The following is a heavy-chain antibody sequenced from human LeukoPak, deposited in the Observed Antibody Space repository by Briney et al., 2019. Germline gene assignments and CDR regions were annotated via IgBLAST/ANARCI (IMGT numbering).Heavy chain of an antibody. CDR1: GYTLTELS. CDR3: ATVQKQDYDTRPYYDH. J-gene: IGHJ4*02. V-gene: IGHV1-24*01. CDR2: FDPEDGET. Sequence: SVTVSCKVYGYTLTELSMHWVRQAPGKGLEWMGGFDPEDGETIYAQKFQGRVTMTEDKSTDTAYMELSSLRSEDTAVYYCATVQKQDYDTRPYYDHWGQGTLVTVSS. D-gene: IGHD3-22*01.